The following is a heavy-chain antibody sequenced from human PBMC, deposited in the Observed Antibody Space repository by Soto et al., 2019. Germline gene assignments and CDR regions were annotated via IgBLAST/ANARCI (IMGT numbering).Heavy chain of an antibody. Sequence: PSETLSLTCTVSGGSISSSNSYWGWVRQPPGKGLEWIGSIYYSGSTYYNQSLKSRVSISVDTSKNQFSLKLSSVTAADTAVYICARSSIEPRVFMYPFDSWGQGTLVTVSS. CDR3: ARSSIEPRVFMYPFDS. V-gene: IGHV4-39*01. J-gene: IGHJ4*02. CDR2: IYYSGST. CDR1: GGSISSSNSY. D-gene: IGHD6-6*01.